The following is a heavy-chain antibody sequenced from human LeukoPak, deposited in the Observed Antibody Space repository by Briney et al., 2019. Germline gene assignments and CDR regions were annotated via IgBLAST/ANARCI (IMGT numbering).Heavy chain of an antibody. CDR1: GFTISNYW. D-gene: IGHD7-27*01. CDR3: ARAPGAFGY. CDR2: INSDGTGT. J-gene: IGHJ4*02. Sequence: GGSLRLSCAASGFTISNYWMHWVRQAPGKGLVWVSRINSDGTGTTYADSVKGRFTISRDNAKNTLYLHMNSLRVEDTAVYYCARAPGAFGYWGQGTLVTVST. V-gene: IGHV3-74*01.